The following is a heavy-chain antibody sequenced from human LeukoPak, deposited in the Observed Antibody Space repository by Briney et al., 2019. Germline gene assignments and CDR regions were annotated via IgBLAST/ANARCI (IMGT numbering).Heavy chain of an antibody. Sequence: KVSCKASGGTFSSYAISWVRQAPGQGLEWMGGIIPIFGTANYAQKFQGRVTITADESTSTAYMELSSLRSEDTAVYYCARGQWLRLLPGYFDYWGQGTLATVSS. CDR3: ARGQWLRLLPGYFDY. V-gene: IGHV1-69*01. D-gene: IGHD5-12*01. J-gene: IGHJ4*02. CDR2: IIPIFGTA. CDR1: GGTFSSYA.